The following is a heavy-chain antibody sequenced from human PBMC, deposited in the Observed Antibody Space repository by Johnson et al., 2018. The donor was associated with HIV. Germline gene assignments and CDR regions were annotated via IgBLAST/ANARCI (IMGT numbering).Heavy chain of an antibody. D-gene: IGHD6-19*01. CDR2: IYRDDQT. CDR3: ARAVARGQWLADGYI. V-gene: IGHV3-53*01. CDR1: GFSITDNY. J-gene: IGHJ3*02. Sequence: VQLVESGGGLNQPGGSLRLSCEASGFSITDNYMSWVRQAPGKGLEWIAVIYRDDQTYYEDSVKGRVTVSRDNSKNTLYLQMNSMRHNDTAVYYCARAVARGQWLADGYIWGQGTTVTVSS.